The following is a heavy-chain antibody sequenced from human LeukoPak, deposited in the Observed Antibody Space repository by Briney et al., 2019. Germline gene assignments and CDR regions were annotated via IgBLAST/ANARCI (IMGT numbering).Heavy chain of an antibody. CDR3: ARGDDFWSGYYLFEYFQH. J-gene: IGHJ1*01. CDR2: ISAYNGNT. V-gene: IGHV1-18*01. CDR1: GGTFSSYG. D-gene: IGHD3-3*01. Sequence: ASVKVSCKASGGTFSSYGISWVRQAPGQGLEWMGWISAYNGNTNYAQKLQGRVTMTTDTSTSTAYMELRSLRSDDTVVYYCARGDDFWSGYYLFEYFQHWGQGTLVTVSS.